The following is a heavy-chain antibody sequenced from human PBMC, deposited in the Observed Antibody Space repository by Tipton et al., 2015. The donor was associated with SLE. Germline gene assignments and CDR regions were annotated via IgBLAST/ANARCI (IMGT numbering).Heavy chain of an antibody. V-gene: IGHV4-59*08. CDR2: VFDTGST. Sequence: CLWIRQPPGKGLEWIGYVFDTGSTRYNPSLRGRVTISLNKSKNQFSLRLSSVTAADTAVYYCARRVYFGAGSYDSWGQGTLVTVSS. CDR3: ARRVYFGAGSYDS. D-gene: IGHD3-10*01. J-gene: IGHJ4*02.